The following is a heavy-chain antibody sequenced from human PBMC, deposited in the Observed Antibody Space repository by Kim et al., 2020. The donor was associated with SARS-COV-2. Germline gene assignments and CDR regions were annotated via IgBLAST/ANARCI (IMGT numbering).Heavy chain of an antibody. V-gene: IGHV1-46*01. D-gene: IGHD3-22*01. CDR3: ARVSSGVVTHFDY. J-gene: IGHJ4*02. Sequence: AQKFQGRVTMTRDTSASTVYMELSSLGSEDTAVYYCARVSSGVVTHFDYWGQGTLVTVSS.